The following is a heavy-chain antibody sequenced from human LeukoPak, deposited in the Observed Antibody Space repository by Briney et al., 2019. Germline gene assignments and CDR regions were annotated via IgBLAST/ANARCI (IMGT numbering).Heavy chain of an antibody. CDR3: ARERLTYYDFWSGYANDY. D-gene: IGHD3-3*01. J-gene: IGHJ4*02. V-gene: IGHV3-7*01. Sequence: GESLSLTCAVYGGSFSSYYWSWVRQAPGKGLEWVSYIKIDGSKNYYADSVKGRFTISRDNAKNSLYLQINSLRAEDTAVYYCARERLTYYDFWSGYANDYWGQGTLVTVSS. CDR2: IKIDGSKN. CDR1: GGSFSSYY.